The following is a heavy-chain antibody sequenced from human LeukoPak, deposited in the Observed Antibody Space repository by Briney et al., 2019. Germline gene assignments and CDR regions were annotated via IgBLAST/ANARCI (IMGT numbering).Heavy chain of an antibody. CDR1: GYTFTTYG. CDR3: ARDSGDYSKEYDGFDT. CDR2: ISGYNGNT. Sequence: ASVKVSCKASGYTFTTYGTSWVRHAPGQGREWMGWISGYNGNTYYAQKLQGRVTMTTDTSTSTAYMELRSLRSDDTAVYYCARDSGDYSKEYDGFDTWGQGTMVTVSS. J-gene: IGHJ3*02. V-gene: IGHV1-18*01. D-gene: IGHD4-11*01.